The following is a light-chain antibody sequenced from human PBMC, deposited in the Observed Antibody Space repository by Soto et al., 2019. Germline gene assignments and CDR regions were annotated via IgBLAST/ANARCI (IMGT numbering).Light chain of an antibody. J-gene: IGKJ1*01. CDR3: QKYDRAPLE. CDR2: AAS. CDR1: QDISNY. V-gene: IGKV1-27*01. Sequence: DIQMTQSPSSLSASVGDRVSITCRPSQDISNYLAWYQQKPGKVPKLLIYAASTLQSGVPSRFSGSGSGTDFTLTISSLQPEDVATYFCQKYDRAPLEFGQGTKVEIK.